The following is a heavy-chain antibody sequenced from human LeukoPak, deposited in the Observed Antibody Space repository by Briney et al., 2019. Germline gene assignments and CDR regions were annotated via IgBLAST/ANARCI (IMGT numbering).Heavy chain of an antibody. D-gene: IGHD5-24*01. CDR1: GFTFSSYS. Sequence: GGSLRLSCAASGFTFSSYSMYWVRQAPGKGLEWVSYISSSSSTIYYADSVKGRFTISRDNAKNSLYLQMNSLRAEDTAVYYCASQEDEDYWGQGTLVTVSS. J-gene: IGHJ4*02. CDR2: ISSSSSTI. V-gene: IGHV3-48*01. CDR3: ASQEDEDY.